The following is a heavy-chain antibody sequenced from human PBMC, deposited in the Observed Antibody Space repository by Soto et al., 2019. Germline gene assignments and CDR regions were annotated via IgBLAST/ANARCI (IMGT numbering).Heavy chain of an antibody. J-gene: IGHJ4*02. V-gene: IGHV1-46*02. D-gene: IGHD7-27*01. CDR2: INPSGDST. Sequence: ASVKGSCTSAGYTFNAYSMHWVRQAPGQGLEWMGMINPSGDSTTYAQNFQGRVTMTRDTSTTTVYMELSGLRSEDTAVYYCARDWALDYWGQGTLVTVSS. CDR1: GYTFNAYS. CDR3: ARDWALDY.